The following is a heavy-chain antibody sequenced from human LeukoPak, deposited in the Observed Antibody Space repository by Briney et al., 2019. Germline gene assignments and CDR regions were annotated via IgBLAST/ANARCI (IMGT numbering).Heavy chain of an antibody. CDR1: GGSISSSSYY. D-gene: IGHD6-13*01. Sequence: SETLSLTCTVSGGSISSSSYYWGWIRQPPGKGLEWIGSIYYSGSTYYNLSLKSRVTISVDTSKNQFSLKLSSVTAADTAVHYCARGGRRSWYGVYYYYYYMDGWGKGTTVTISS. CDR3: ARGGRRSWYGVYYYYYYMDG. J-gene: IGHJ6*03. CDR2: IYYSGST. V-gene: IGHV4-39*07.